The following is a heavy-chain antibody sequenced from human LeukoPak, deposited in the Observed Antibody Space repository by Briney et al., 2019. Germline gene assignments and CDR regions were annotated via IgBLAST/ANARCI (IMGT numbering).Heavy chain of an antibody. D-gene: IGHD6-19*01. J-gene: IGHJ4*02. CDR2: INPSGDST. Sequence: GASVKVSCKASGYTFTDYYIHWVRQAPGQGLEWMGIINPSGDSTNYAQKFQGRVTMTRDMSTSTVYMELSSLRSEDTAVYYCARDRYSSGWFDYWGQGTLVTLSS. V-gene: IGHV1-46*01. CDR3: ARDRYSSGWFDY. CDR1: GYTFTDYY.